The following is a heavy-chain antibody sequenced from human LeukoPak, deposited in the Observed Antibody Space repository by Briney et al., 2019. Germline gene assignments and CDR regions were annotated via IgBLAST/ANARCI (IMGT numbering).Heavy chain of an antibody. CDR2: INPNSGDT. Sequence: ASVKVSCKASGYTFTGYYMHWVRQAPGQGLEWMGWINPNSGDTNYAQKFQGRVTMTRDTSISTAYMELSRLRSDDTAVYYCARAYGHTVRFFDYWGQGTLVTVSS. J-gene: IGHJ4*02. D-gene: IGHD3-3*01. CDR1: GYTFTGYY. V-gene: IGHV1-2*02. CDR3: ARAYGHTVRFFDY.